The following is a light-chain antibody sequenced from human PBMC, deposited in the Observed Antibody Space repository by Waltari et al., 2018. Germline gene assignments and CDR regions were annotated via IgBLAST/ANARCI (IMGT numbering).Light chain of an antibody. CDR3: QHYVRLPVT. CDR1: ENISKY. V-gene: IGKV3-20*01. J-gene: IGKJ1*01. Sequence: EIVFTQSPGTLSVSPGERATLSCRASENISKYLTWYQQKPGQAPRLLIYAASTRATGIPDRFSGSGFGTDFSLTISSLEPEDFAVYYCQHYVRLPVTFGQGTKVEIK. CDR2: AAS.